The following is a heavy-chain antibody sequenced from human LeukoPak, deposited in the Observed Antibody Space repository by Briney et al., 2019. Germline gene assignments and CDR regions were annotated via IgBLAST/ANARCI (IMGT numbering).Heavy chain of an antibody. CDR1: GGTFSSYA. J-gene: IGHJ5*02. Sequence: ASVKVSCKASGGTFSSYAISWVRQGPGQGLGWMGGIIPIFGTANYAHTFQGRVTITADESTSTAYMELSRLRSEGTAVYYCARGYSSGWTQPYNWFDPWGQGTLVAVSS. CDR3: ARGYSSGWTQPYNWFDP. CDR2: IIPIFGTA. D-gene: IGHD6-19*01. V-gene: IGHV1-69*01.